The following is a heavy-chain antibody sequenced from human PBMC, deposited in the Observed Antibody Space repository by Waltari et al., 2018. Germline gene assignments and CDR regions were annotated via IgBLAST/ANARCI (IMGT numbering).Heavy chain of an antibody. CDR1: GYSFTSYW. V-gene: IGHV5-51*01. J-gene: IGHJ4*02. CDR3: ARQPSQYSSRSGLLDY. CDR2: IYPGDSDT. D-gene: IGHD6-13*01. Sequence: EVQLVQSGAEVKKPGESLKISCKGSGYSFTSYWIGWVRQMPGKGLEWMWIIYPGDSDTRYGPSFQGQVTSAADKSISTAYLQWSSLKASDTAMYYCARQPSQYSSRSGLLDYWGQGTLVTVSS.